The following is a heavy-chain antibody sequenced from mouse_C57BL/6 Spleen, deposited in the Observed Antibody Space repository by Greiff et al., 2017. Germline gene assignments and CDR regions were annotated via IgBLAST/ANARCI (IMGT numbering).Heavy chain of an antibody. J-gene: IGHJ3*01. CDR3: AMEYDGSSYDWFAY. CDR2: LSSGSSTI. CDR1: GFTFSDYG. D-gene: IGHD1-1*01. Sequence: EVQLVESGGGLVKPGGSLKLSCAASGFTFSDYGMHWVRQAPEKGLEWVAYLSSGSSTIYYADTVKGRFTISRDNAKNTLLLQMTRQRAEDTAMYYCAMEYDGSSYDWFAYWGQGTLVTVSA. V-gene: IGHV5-17*01.